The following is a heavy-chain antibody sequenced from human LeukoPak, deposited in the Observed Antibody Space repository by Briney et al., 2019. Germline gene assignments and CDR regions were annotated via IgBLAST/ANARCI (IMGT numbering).Heavy chain of an antibody. CDR2: ISYDGSNK. D-gene: IGHD3-22*01. Sequence: GGSLRLPCAASGFTFSSYGMHWVRQAPGKGLEWVAVISYDGSNKYYADSVKGRFTISRDNSKNTLYLQMNSLRAEDTAVYYCAKDSLLSGSGYYYFGGGSWWREGSPDYWGQGTLVTVSS. V-gene: IGHV3-30*18. J-gene: IGHJ4*02. CDR1: GFTFSSYG. CDR3: AKDSLLSGSGYYYFGGGSWWREGSPDY.